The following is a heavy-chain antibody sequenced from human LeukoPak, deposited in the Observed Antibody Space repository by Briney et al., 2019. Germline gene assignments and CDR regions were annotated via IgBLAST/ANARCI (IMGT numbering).Heavy chain of an antibody. CDR2: IYYSGST. CDR3: ARYYGRLKWFDP. V-gene: IGHV4-30-4*01. D-gene: IGHD3-10*01. Sequence: PSETLSLTCTVSGGSISSGGYYWSWIRQPPGKGLEWIGYIYYSGSTYYNHSLKSRVTISVDTSKTAFPMKLSSGTAADTAVYYCARYYGRLKWFDPWGQGTLVTVSS. CDR1: GGSISSGGYY. J-gene: IGHJ5*02.